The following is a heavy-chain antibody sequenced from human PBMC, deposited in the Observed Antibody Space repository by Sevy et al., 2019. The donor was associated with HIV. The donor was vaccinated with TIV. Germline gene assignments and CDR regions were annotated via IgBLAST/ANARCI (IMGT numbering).Heavy chain of an antibody. D-gene: IGHD1-26*01. CDR1: GVSITSLY. Sequence: SETLSLTCTVSGVSITSLYWNWIRQPPGKGLEWIANIYYNGHINYNPSLKSRVTLSLDTSKNQFSRRLSSVTAADTAMYYCAGENAWGRGYPWGQGTLVTVSS. CDR2: IYYNGHI. CDR3: AGENAWGRGYP. J-gene: IGHJ5*02. V-gene: IGHV4-59*08.